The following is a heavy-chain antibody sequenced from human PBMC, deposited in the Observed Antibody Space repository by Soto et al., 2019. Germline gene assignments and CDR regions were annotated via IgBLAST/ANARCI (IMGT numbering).Heavy chain of an antibody. CDR1: GFTFSDHY. Sequence: GGSLRLSCAASGFTFSDHYMDWVRQAPGKGLEWVAVISYDGSNKYYADSVKGRFTISRDNSKNTLYLQMNSLRAEDTAVYYCARDPAGQEGSGWFRYYFDYWGQGTLVTVSS. CDR3: ARDPAGQEGSGWFRYYFDY. J-gene: IGHJ4*02. D-gene: IGHD6-19*01. V-gene: IGHV3-30-3*01. CDR2: ISYDGSNK.